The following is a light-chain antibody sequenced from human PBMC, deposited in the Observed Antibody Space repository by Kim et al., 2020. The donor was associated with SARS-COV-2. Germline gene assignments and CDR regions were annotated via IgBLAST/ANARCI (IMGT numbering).Light chain of an antibody. Sequence: VSGPVGDRVTITCRASQGIGTWLAWYQQKPGKAPKLLIYAASSLQSGVPSRFSGSGSGTDFTLNINRLQSEDFATYYGQQANDLTFGGGTKVDIK. J-gene: IGKJ4*01. CDR1: QGIGTW. V-gene: IGKV1-12*01. CDR3: QQANDLT. CDR2: AAS.